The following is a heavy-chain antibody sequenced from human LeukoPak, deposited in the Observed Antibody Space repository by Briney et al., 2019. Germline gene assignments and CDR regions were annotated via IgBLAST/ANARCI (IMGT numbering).Heavy chain of an antibody. D-gene: IGHD1-1*01. Sequence: PRGSLRLSCAASGFTFRNFWMSWVRQAPGRGLEWVANIHPEGNEKYHVESVKGRFTISRDNAKNSLFLQMNGLRVEDTAVYYCARGDDFSGDHWGQGTLVTVSS. CDR2: IHPEGNEK. CDR3: ARGDDFSGDH. V-gene: IGHV3-7*04. CDR1: GFTFRNFW. J-gene: IGHJ4*02.